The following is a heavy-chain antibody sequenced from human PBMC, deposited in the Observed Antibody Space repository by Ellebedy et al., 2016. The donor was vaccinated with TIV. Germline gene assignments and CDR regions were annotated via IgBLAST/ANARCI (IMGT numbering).Heavy chain of an antibody. J-gene: IGHJ4*02. CDR3: ARVWRGATHFDY. CDR2: INHSGST. V-gene: IGHV4-34*01. Sequence: SETLSLTXAVHGGSFSGYYWSWIRQPPGKGLEWIGEINHSGSTNYNPSLKSRVTISVDTSKNQFSLKLSSVTAADTAVYYCARVWRGATHFDYWGQGTLVTVSS. CDR1: GGSFSGYY. D-gene: IGHD4/OR15-4a*01.